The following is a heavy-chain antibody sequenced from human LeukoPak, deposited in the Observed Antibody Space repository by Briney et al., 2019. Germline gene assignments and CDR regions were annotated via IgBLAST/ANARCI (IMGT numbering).Heavy chain of an antibody. CDR2: IIPILGIA. Sequence: ASVTVSCKASGGTFSSYAISWVRQAPGQGLEWMGRIIPILGIANYAQKFQGRVTITADKSTSTAYMELSSLRSEDTAVYYCARDLDYFDYWGQGTLVTVSS. CDR3: ARDLDYFDY. V-gene: IGHV1-69*04. CDR1: GGTFSSYA. J-gene: IGHJ4*02.